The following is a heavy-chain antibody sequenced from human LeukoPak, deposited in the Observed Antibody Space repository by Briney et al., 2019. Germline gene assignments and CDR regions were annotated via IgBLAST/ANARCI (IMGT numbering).Heavy chain of an antibody. J-gene: IGHJ6*03. CDR1: GYTLTELS. CDR3: ARDGVLRYFDGYYYYMDV. D-gene: IGHD3-9*01. Sequence: GASVKVSCKVSGYTLTELSMHWVRQAPGKGLEWMGGFDPEDGETIYAQKFQGRVTMTEDTSTDTAYMELSSLRSEDTAVYYCARDGVLRYFDGYYYYMDVWGKGTTVTVSS. CDR2: FDPEDGET. V-gene: IGHV1-24*01.